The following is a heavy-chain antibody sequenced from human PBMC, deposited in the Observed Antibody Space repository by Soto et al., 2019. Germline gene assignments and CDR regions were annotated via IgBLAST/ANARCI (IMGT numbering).Heavy chain of an antibody. CDR2: ISYDGSKK. V-gene: IGHV3-30*18. Sequence: QVQLVESGGGVVQPGRSLTLSCAASGFTFSSSGMHWVRQAPGKGLEGVGFISYDGSKKFLGDSVKGRFIISRDNSKNTVYVEMNGLRNEVTAVYYCAKDGCYDSSGFYRHSDYWGQGILVIVSS. CDR1: GFTFSSSG. J-gene: IGHJ4*02. CDR3: AKDGCYDSSGFYRHSDY. D-gene: IGHD3-22*01.